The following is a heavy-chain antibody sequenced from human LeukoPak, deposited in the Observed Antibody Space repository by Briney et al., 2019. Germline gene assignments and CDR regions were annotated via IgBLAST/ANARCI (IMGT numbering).Heavy chain of an antibody. CDR1: GYTFTSYG. CDR3: ARVNQQWLALREDY. CDR2: ISAYNGNT. Sequence: ASVKVSCKASGYTFTSYGISWVRQAPGQGLEWMGWISAYNGNTNYAQKLQGRVTMTTDTSTSTAYMELRSLRSDDTAVYYCARVNQQWLALREDYWGQGTLVTVSS. D-gene: IGHD6-19*01. J-gene: IGHJ4*02. V-gene: IGHV1-18*01.